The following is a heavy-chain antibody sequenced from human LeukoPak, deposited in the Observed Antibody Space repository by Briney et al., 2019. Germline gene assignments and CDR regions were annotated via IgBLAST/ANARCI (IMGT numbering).Heavy chain of an antibody. J-gene: IGHJ4*02. D-gene: IGHD3-22*01. CDR2: ISGSGGST. CDR1: GFTFSSYA. CDR3: ARRRPGYYYDSSGSSAPDFDY. V-gene: IGHV3-23*01. Sequence: GGSLRLSCAASGFTFSSYAMSWVRQAPGKGLEWVSAISGSGGSTYYADSVKGRFTISRDNSKNTLYLQMNSLRAEDMAVYYCARRRPGYYYDSSGSSAPDFDYWGQGTLVTVSS.